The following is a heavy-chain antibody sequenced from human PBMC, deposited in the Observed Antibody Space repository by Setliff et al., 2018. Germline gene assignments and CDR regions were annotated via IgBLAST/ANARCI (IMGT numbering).Heavy chain of an antibody. CDR1: GNTFTDYY. Sequence: ASVKVSCKASGNTFTDYYIHWIRQAPGQGLEWMGWINANGGANGQSYKFRGRVAMTRDTSISTVFMELNRLTSDDTAVYYCARGRQVHRHLVIVPAAAFDFWGQGARVTVSS. D-gene: IGHD2-2*01. CDR2: INANGGAN. CDR3: ARGRQVHRHLVIVPAAAFDF. V-gene: IGHV1-2*07. J-gene: IGHJ4*02.